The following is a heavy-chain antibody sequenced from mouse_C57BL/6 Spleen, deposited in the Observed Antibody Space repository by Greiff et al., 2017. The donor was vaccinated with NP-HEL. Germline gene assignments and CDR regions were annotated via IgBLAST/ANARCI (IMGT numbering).Heavy chain of an antibody. CDR3: ARYESSPPWYFDV. CDR1: GFTFTDYY. V-gene: IGHV7-3*01. Sequence: EVKLMESGGGLVQPGGSLSLSCAASGFTFTDYYMSWVRQPPGKALEWLGFIRNKANGYTTEYSASVKGRFTISRDNSQSILYLQMNALRAEDSATYYCARYESSPPWYFDVWGTGTTVTVSS. J-gene: IGHJ1*03. CDR2: IRNKANGYTT.